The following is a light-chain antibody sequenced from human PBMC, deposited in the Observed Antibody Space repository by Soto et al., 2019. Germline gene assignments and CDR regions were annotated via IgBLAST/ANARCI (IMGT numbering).Light chain of an antibody. J-gene: IGKJ5*01. CDR1: QNIGSF. CDR2: SAF. CDR3: QQGSTTPIP. Sequence: DFQMTQSPSSLSAFIGGRVPIVGRASQNIGSFLNWYQQKPGEAPRLLVYSAFRIQSGVPSRLSASGSGTDCTMSISSLQPEDVATYYCQQGSTTPIPLALGTRLEIK. V-gene: IGKV1-39*01.